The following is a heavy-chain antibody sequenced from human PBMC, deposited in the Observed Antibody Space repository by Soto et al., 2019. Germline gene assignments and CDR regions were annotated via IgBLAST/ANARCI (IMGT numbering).Heavy chain of an antibody. CDR3: ARDKGWSGAFDI. CDR1: GGSISIGGYY. D-gene: IGHD2-15*01. Sequence: SETLSLTCTVSGGSISIGGYYWGCIRQHPGKGLEWIGYIYYSGSTYYNPSLKSRVTISVDTSKNQFSLKLSSVTAADTAVYYCARDKGWSGAFDIWGQGTMVTVSS. CDR2: IYYSGST. J-gene: IGHJ3*02. V-gene: IGHV4-31*03.